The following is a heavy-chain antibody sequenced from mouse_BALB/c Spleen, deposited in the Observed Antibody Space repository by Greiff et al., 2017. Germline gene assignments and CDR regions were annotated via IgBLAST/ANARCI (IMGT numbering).Heavy chain of an antibody. CDR1: GFSLTSYG. J-gene: IGHJ2*01. V-gene: IGHV2-9*02. D-gene: IGHD1-1*01. Sequence: VQLVESGPGLVAPSQSLSITCTVSGFSLTSYGVHWVRQPPGKGLEWLGVIWAGGSTNYNSALMSRLSISKDNSKSQVFLKMNSLQTDDTAIYYCARGLRLYFDYWGEGTTLTVSS. CDR3: ARGLRLYFDY. CDR2: IWAGGST.